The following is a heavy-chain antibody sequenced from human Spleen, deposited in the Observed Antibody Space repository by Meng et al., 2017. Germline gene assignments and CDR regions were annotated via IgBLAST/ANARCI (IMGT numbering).Heavy chain of an antibody. CDR2: INHSGST. CDR1: GGSFSGYY. Sequence: SETLSLTCAVYGGSFSGYYWSWIRQPPGKGLEWIGEINHSGSTNYNPSLKSRVTISVDTSKNQFSLKLSSVTAADTAVYYCARGASNSRGSFVDRDAFDIWGQGTMVTVSS. J-gene: IGHJ3*02. CDR3: ARGASNSRGSFVDRDAFDI. V-gene: IGHV4-34*01. D-gene: IGHD3-22*01.